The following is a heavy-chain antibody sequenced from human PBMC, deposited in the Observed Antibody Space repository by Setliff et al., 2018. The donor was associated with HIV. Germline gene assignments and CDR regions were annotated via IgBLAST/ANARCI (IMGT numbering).Heavy chain of an antibody. CDR3: ARDRKVLYGQGLDSYMDV. V-gene: IGHV4-4*08. CDR1: GVFLETYY. J-gene: IGHJ6*04. CDR2: SQTTGNT. Sequence: LSLTCSVSGVFLETYYWTWVRQSPGTGPEWIGFSQTTGNTKYNPSLRRRVSIFFDSPKNQFSLSLQSVTAADSAVYYCARDRKVLYGQGLDSYMDVWGKGATVTVSS. D-gene: IGHD3-10*01.